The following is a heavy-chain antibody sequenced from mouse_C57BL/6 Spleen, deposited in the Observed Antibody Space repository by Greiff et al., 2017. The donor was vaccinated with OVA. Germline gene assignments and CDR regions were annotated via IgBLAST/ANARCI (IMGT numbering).Heavy chain of an antibody. CDR3: AIGTTVVAPDD. Sequence: QVQLQQPGAELVKPGASVKVSCKASGYTFTSYWMHWVKQRPGQGLEWIGRIHPSDSDTNYNQKFKGKATLTVDKSSSTAYMQLSSLTSEDSAVYYWAIGTTVVAPDDWGQGTTLTVSA. V-gene: IGHV1-74*01. D-gene: IGHD1-1*01. CDR2: IHPSDSDT. J-gene: IGHJ2*01. CDR1: GYTFTSYW.